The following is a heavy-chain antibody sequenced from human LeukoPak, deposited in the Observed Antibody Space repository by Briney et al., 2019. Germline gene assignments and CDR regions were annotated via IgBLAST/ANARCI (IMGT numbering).Heavy chain of an antibody. D-gene: IGHD3-10*01. CDR1: GFTFSSYS. Sequence: GGSLRLSCAASGFTFSSYSMNWVRQAPGKGLEWVSSISSSSSYIYYADSVKGRFTISRDNAKNSLYLQMNSLRAEDTAVYYCARAPVLLWFGEPWGYFQHWGQGTLVTVSS. V-gene: IGHV3-21*04. CDR3: ARAPVLLWFGEPWGYFQH. CDR2: ISSSSSYI. J-gene: IGHJ1*01.